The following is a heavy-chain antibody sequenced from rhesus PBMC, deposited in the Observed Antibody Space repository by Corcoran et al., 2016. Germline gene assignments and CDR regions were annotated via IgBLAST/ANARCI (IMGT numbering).Heavy chain of an antibody. CDR1: GGSFSGYY. J-gene: IGHJ4*01. CDR2: ISGSNGST. V-gene: IGHV4-165*01. CDR3: ARDTAGTVNY. D-gene: IGHD5-24*01. Sequence: QVQLQESGPGLVKPSETLSLTCAVSGGSFSGYYWGWIRQPPGKGLGWIGDISGSNGSTEYTPSLKSRVTSSPDTSKNQFSLKRSSVTAADTAVYYCARDTAGTVNYWGQGVLVTVSS.